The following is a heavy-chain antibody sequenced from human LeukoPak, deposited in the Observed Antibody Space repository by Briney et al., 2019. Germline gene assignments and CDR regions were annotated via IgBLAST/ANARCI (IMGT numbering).Heavy chain of an antibody. CDR3: ARSRGPNILTGYFMPYYFDY. J-gene: IGHJ4*02. CDR2: IYYSGST. D-gene: IGHD3-9*01. CDR1: GGSVSSGTYY. Sequence: SPTLSLTCTVSGGSVSSGTYYWSWLRQPPGKGLEWIGYIYYSGSTNYNPSLKSRVTISVDTSKNQFSLKLSSVTAADTAVYYCARSRGPNILTGYFMPYYFDYWGQGALVTVSS. V-gene: IGHV4-61*01.